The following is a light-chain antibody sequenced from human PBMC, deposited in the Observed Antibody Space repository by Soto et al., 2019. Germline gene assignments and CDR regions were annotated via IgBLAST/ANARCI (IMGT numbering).Light chain of an antibody. CDR2: AAS. V-gene: IGKV1-9*01. CDR3: QQLNSYSIT. CDR1: QCISRY. J-gene: IGKJ5*01. Sequence: DIQLTQSPSFLSASVGDRVTITCRASQCISRYLAWYQQKPGKAPKLLIYAASTLQSGVPSRFSGSGSGTEFTLTISSLQPEDFATYYCQQLNSYSITFGQGTRLEIK.